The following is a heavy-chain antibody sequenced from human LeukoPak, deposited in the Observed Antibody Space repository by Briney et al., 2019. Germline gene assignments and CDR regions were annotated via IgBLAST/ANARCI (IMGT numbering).Heavy chain of an antibody. J-gene: IGHJ6*03. CDR3: ARDSWGCSSTSCYSYYYYMDV. CDR1: GFTVSSNY. Sequence: GGSLRLSCAASGFTVSSNYMSWVRQAPGKGLEWVSVIYSGGSTYYADSVKGRFTISRDNSKNTLYLQMNSLRAEDTAVYFCARDSWGCSSTSCYSYYYYMDVWGKGTTVTVSS. V-gene: IGHV3-53*01. CDR2: IYSGGST. D-gene: IGHD2-2*01.